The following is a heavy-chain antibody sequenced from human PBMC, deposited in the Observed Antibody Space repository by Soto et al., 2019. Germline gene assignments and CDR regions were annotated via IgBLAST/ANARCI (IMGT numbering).Heavy chain of an antibody. Sequence: QVQLVQSGAEVKKPGSSVKVSCKASGGTFSSYAISWVRQAPGQGLEWMGGIIPFFGTPNYAQKFQGRVTIISDESNSTASMELSRLRAECAAVYYFAARRDWCVGIFPHYFDYWGQGTLVTGSS. CDR2: IIPFFGTP. CDR1: GGTFSSYA. D-gene: IGHD2-15*01. CDR3: AARRDWCVGIFPHYFDY. V-gene: IGHV1-69*01. J-gene: IGHJ4*02.